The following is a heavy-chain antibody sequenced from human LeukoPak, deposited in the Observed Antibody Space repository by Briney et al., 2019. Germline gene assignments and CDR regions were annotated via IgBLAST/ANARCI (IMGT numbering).Heavy chain of an antibody. CDR1: GGTFSSYA. D-gene: IGHD2-21*02. CDR2: IIPIFGTA. Sequence: EASVKVSCKASGGTFSSYAISWVRQAPGQGLEWMGGIIPIFGTANCAQKFQGRVTITADESTSTAYMELRSMRSEDTAVYYCASPRGVVTDNDAFDIWGQGTMVTVSS. V-gene: IGHV1-69*13. CDR3: ASPRGVVTDNDAFDI. J-gene: IGHJ3*02.